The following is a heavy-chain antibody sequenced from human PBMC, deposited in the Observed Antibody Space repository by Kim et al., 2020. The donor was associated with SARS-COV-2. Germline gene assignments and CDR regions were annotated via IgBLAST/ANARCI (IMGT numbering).Heavy chain of an antibody. CDR2: ISSSSSTI. CDR3: ARESVPYSSGWGSGLFDY. CDR1: GFTFSSYS. D-gene: IGHD6-19*01. J-gene: IGHJ4*02. V-gene: IGHV3-48*04. Sequence: GGSLRLSCAASGFTFSSYSMNWVRQAPGKGLEWVSYISSSSSTIYYADSVKGRFTSTRDNAKNSLYLQMNSLRAEDTAVYYCARESVPYSSGWGSGLFDYWGQGTLVTVSS.